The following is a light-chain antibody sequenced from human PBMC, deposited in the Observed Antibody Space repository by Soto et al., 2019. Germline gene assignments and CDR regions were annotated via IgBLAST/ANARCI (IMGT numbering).Light chain of an antibody. J-gene: IGKJ4*01. Sequence: EVVSTQPPATLSFSPGEKTTLSLRAIQTINIFLVWYQQKPGQAPRLLIFDASRRAAGVPGRFSGSGSVTVFTLSIASLDFDDLALYHCQPRSTGTFGG. CDR3: QPRSTGT. CDR2: DAS. CDR1: QTINIF. V-gene: IGKV3-11*01.